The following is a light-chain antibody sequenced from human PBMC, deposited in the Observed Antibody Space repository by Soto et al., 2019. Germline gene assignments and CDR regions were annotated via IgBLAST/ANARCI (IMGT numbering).Light chain of an antibody. CDR3: SSFTTSSTYV. J-gene: IGLJ1*01. Sequence: QSALTQPASVSGSPGQSVAISCSGSSSDVGSNNRVSWYQQSPGTAPKLMIYDVTNRPSGVPDRFSGSKSGNTASLTISGLQAEDEADYYCSSFTTSSTYVFGTGTKVTVL. CDR2: DVT. V-gene: IGLV2-18*02. CDR1: SSDVGSNNR.